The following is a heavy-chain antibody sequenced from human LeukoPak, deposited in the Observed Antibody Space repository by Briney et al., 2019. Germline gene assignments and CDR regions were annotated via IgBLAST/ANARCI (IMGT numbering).Heavy chain of an antibody. J-gene: IGHJ3*02. CDR2: ISGSGGST. V-gene: IGHV3-23*01. CDR1: GFTFSSYA. D-gene: IGHD3-22*01. Sequence: GGSLRLSCAASGFTFSSYAMSWVRQAPGKGLEWVSAISGSGGSTYYADSVKGRFTISRDNAKNSLYLQMNSLRAEDTAVYYCARNSPTYYYDSPAFDIWGQGTMVTVSS. CDR3: ARNSPTYYYDSPAFDI.